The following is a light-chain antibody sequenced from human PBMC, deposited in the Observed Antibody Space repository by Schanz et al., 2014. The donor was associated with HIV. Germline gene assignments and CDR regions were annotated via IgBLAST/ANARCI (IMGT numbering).Light chain of an antibody. V-gene: IGKV1-33*01. CDR1: QSISSY. Sequence: DIQMTQSPSSLSASVGDRVTITCRASQSISSYLNWYQQKPGKAPSLLIYDASNLETGVPSRFSARGSETEFTLTINSLQPDDYATYYCLQYHAYPWTFGQGTNVDVK. CDR3: LQYHAYPWT. CDR2: DAS. J-gene: IGKJ1*01.